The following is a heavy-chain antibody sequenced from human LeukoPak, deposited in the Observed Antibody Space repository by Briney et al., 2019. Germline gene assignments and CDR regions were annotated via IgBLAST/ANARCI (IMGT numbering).Heavy chain of an antibody. D-gene: IGHD4-17*01. V-gene: IGHV3-23*01. CDR3: ARLRNTMTTPRFDY. CDR2: ISGSDGGT. J-gene: IGHJ4*02. Sequence: GGSLRLSCAASGFPFTTYAMSWVCQAPGKGLEWVSAISGSDGGTHYADSVKGRFTSSRDNSNDPLYLQMNSLRADDTAVYYCARLRNTMTTPRFDYWGQGTLVTVSS. CDR1: GFPFTTYA.